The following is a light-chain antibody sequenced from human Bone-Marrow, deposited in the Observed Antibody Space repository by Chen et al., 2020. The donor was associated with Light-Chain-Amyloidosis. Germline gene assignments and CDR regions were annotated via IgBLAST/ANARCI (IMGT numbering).Light chain of an antibody. Sequence: ETVLTQSPGTLSLSPGERATLSCRASQSVSSNYLAWYQQKPGQAPRLLIYNAFNRATGIPDRFSASGSGTDFSLTISRLEPEDFAVYYCQQYGNSPQTFGPGTKLEIK. CDR3: QQYGNSPQT. CDR2: NAF. V-gene: IGKV3-20*01. J-gene: IGKJ2*01. CDR1: QSVSSNY.